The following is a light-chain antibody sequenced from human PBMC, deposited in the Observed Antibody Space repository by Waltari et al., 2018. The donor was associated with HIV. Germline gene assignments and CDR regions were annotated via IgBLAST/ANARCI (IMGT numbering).Light chain of an antibody. V-gene: IGKV1-5*03. CDR1: ENINKW. J-gene: IGKJ1*01. CDR2: KAT. CDR3: QQYETDSRS. Sequence: DIQMTQSPSPVSASLGDRVTTTCRASENINKWLAWYQQKPGKAPNLLIYKATILETGVPSRFSGSVSGADFTLTITNLQSDDFATYYCQQYETDSRSFGQGTKV.